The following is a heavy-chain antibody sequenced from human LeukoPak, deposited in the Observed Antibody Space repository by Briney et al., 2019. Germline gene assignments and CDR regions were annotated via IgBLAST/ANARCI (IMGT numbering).Heavy chain of an antibody. CDR3: AREDSSSWRRVLGWFDP. CDR2: FYTNEKT. J-gene: IGHJ5*02. Sequence: SETLSLTCTVFGGSTSSYYWSWIRQPAGKGLEWIGRFYTNEKTEYNPALKSRVPTSVDTSKNQFSLRLYSVTAADTAVYYCAREDSSSWRRVLGWFDPWGQGTLVTVSS. CDR1: GGSTSSYY. D-gene: IGHD6-13*01. V-gene: IGHV4-4*07.